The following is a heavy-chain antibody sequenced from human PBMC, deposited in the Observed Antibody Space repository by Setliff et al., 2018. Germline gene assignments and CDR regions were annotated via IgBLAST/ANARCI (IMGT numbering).Heavy chain of an antibody. V-gene: IGHV3-43D*03. CDR2: ISWDGGST. CDR1: GFTFDDYA. J-gene: IGHJ4*02. D-gene: IGHD6-19*01. Sequence: GGSLRLSCAASGFTFDDYAMHWVRQAPGKGLEWVSLISWDGGSTYYADSVKGRFTIPRDNAKNSLYLQMNSLRAEDTAVYYCARDEYSVALFDYWGQGTLVTVSS. CDR3: ARDEYSVALFDY.